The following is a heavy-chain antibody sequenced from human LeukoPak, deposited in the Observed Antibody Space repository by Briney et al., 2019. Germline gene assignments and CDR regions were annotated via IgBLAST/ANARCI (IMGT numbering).Heavy chain of an antibody. V-gene: IGHV5-51*01. Sequence: GESLKISCKGSGYSFSDYWIAWVRQMPGKGLEWMGIIYPDDSDTRYSPSFRGQVTMSADKSISTAYLEWSSLRASDTAMYYCARLPLSGDYDRGFDYWGQGTLVTVSS. CDR2: IYPDDSDT. J-gene: IGHJ4*02. CDR3: ARLPLSGDYDRGFDY. CDR1: GYSFSDYW. D-gene: IGHD4-17*01.